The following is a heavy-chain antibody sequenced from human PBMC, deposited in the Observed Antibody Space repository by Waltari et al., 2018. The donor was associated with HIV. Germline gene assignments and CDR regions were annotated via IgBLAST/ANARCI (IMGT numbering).Heavy chain of an antibody. CDR2: IYYSGSN. Sequence: QVQLQESGPGLVKPSQTLSLTCTVSGGSISSGGYYWSWIRQHPGKGLEWIGYIYYSGSNEYNTALKSRVTISGDTSKNQCSLKRSSVTAADTAVYYCARKQTGTTRFTGKENWFDPWGQGTLVTVSS. CDR1: GGSISSGGYY. CDR3: ARKQTGTTRFTGKENWFDP. D-gene: IGHD1-1*01. J-gene: IGHJ5*02. V-gene: IGHV4-31*03.